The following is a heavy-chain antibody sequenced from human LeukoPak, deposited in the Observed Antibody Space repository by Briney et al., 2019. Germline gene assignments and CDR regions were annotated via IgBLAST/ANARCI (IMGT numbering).Heavy chain of an antibody. CDR2: INPNSGGT. Sequence: ALVRVFCKASGYTFTGYYMHWVRQAPGQGLEWMGWINPNSGGTDYAQKFQGRVTMTRDTSISTAYMELSRLRSDDTAVYYCARQWLVRDWYFDLWGRGTLVTVSS. D-gene: IGHD6-19*01. V-gene: IGHV1-2*02. J-gene: IGHJ2*01. CDR1: GYTFTGYY. CDR3: ARQWLVRDWYFDL.